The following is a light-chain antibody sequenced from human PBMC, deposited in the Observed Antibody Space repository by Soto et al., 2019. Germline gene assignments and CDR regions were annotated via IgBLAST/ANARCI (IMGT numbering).Light chain of an antibody. CDR1: SSNIGAGYD. CDR3: QSYDSSLSAFV. Sequence: QSELTQPPSLSVAPGQRVTIAFTGSSSNIGAGYDVHWYQQLPGTAPKLLIYGNSNRPSGVPDRFSGSKSGTSASLAITGLQAEDEADYYCQSYDSSLSAFVFGTGTKVTVL. J-gene: IGLJ1*01. V-gene: IGLV1-40*01. CDR2: GNS.